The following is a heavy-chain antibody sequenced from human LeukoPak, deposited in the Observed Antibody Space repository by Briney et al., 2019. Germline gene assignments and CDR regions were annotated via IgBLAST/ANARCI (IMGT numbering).Heavy chain of an antibody. J-gene: IGHJ4*02. V-gene: IGHV4-39*01. D-gene: IGHD6-13*01. CDR1: GGSISTSNYY. CDR3: ARHTSSSWYSLNYYFDY. CDR2: IFYSGST. Sequence: SETLSLTCTVSGGSISTSNYYWGWIRQPPGKGLEWIGNIFYSGSTYYSPSLRSRVTISLDTSRNQFSLKLNSVTAADTAVYYCARHTSSSWYSLNYYFDYWGQGTLVTVSS.